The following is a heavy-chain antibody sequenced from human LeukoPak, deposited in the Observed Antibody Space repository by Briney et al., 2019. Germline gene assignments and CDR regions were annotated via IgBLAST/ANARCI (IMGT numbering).Heavy chain of an antibody. V-gene: IGHV1-8*01. CDR3: ARRGRIAAAGRVNWFDP. J-gene: IGHJ5*02. CDR2: MNPNSGNT. Sequence: ASVKVSCKASGYTFTSYDINWVRQATGQGLEWMGWMNPNSGNTGYAQKFQGRVTMTRNTSISTAYVVLSSLRSEDTAVYYCARRGRIAAAGRVNWFDPWGQGTLVTVSS. D-gene: IGHD6-13*01. CDR1: GYTFTSYD.